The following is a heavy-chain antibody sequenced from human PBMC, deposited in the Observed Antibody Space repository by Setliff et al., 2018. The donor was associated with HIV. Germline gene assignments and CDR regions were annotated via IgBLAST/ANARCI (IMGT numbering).Heavy chain of an antibody. J-gene: IGHJ5*02. V-gene: IGHV4-59*01. CDR3: ARGLSGYCSSTSCYAGFDP. D-gene: IGHD2-2*03. CDR2: IYYSGST. CDR1: GASISSDT. Sequence: SETLSLTCIVSGASISSDTWSWIRQPPGKGLEWIGSIYYSGSTNYNPSLKSRVTISVDTSKNQFSLKLSSVTAADTAVYYCARGLSGYCSSTSCYAGFDPWGQGTLVTVSS.